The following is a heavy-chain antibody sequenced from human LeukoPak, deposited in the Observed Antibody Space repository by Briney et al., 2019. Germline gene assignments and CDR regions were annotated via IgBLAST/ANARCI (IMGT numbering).Heavy chain of an antibody. CDR3: ARSLQLWVGGVFDY. CDR1: GFTFSNYA. J-gene: IGHJ4*02. D-gene: IGHD5-18*01. CDR2: ISSSSSYI. Sequence: GGSLRLSCAASGFTFSNYAMNWVRQAPGKGLEWVSSISSSSSYIYYADSVKGRFTISRDNSKNTLYLQMNSLRAEDTAVYYCARSLQLWVGGVFDYWGQGTLVTVSS. V-gene: IGHV3-21*04.